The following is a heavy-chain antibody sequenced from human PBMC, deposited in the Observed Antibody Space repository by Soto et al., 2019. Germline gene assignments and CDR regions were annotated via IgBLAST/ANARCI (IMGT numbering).Heavy chain of an antibody. CDR3: AADSYAVIMVAGYYYGIHV. CDR2: IVVGSGNT. V-gene: IGHV1-58*01. CDR1: GFTFTSSA. Sequence: SVKVSCKASGFTFTSSAVQWVRQARGQRLEWIGWIVVGSGNTNYAQTFQERVTITRDMSTSTAYMELSILTSEDTAVYYCAADSYAVIMVAGYYYGIHVWGQGTPVTVYS. D-gene: IGHD2-8*01. J-gene: IGHJ6*02.